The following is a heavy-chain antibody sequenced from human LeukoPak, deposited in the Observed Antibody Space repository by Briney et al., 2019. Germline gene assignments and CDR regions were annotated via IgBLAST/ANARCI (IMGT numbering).Heavy chain of an antibody. J-gene: IGHJ5*02. CDR1: GGSISSATYY. V-gene: IGHV4-39*01. CDR3: ARSSIASTKTCFDP. CDR2: IYYSGRT. Sequence: SETLSLTCIVSGGSISSATYYWGWIRQPPGKGLEWIGSIYYSGRTYYNPSLKSRVSISADTSKNQFSLKLSSVTAADTAVYYCARSSIASTKTCFDPWGQGTLVTVSS. D-gene: IGHD6-6*01.